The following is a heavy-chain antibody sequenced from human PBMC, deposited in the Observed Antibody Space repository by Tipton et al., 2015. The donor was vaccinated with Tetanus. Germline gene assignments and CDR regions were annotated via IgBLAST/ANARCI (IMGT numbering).Heavy chain of an antibody. J-gene: IGHJ6*02. CDR2: ISNDASHI. D-gene: IGHD3-22*01. V-gene: IGHV3-30*03. CDR1: GYNFRNNG. Sequence: SLRLSCVASGYNFRNNGMHWVRQAPGKGLEWVAVISNDASHIYYADSVRGRFTMSRENNKNTVHLQMNSLRPDDTAVYYCARVVRDYYYGMDVGGRGTTVTASS. CDR3: ARVVRDYYYGMDV.